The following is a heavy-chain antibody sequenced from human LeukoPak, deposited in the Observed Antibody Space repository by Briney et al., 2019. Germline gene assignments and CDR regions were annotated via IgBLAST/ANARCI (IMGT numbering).Heavy chain of an antibody. CDR1: GGSISSSSYY. J-gene: IGHJ6*03. V-gene: IGHV4-39*07. D-gene: IGHD3-10*01. CDR2: IYYRGST. CDR3: ARGSVSLSMDV. Sequence: PSETLSLTCTVFGGSISSSSYYWGWICQPPGKGLEWIGSIYYRGSTYYNPSLKSRVTISVDTSKNQFSLKLSSVTAADTAVYYCARGSVSLSMDVWGKGTTVTISS.